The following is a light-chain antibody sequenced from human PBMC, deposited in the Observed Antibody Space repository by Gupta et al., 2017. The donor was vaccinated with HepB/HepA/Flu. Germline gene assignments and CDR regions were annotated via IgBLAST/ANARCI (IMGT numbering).Light chain of an antibody. J-gene: IGLJ3*02. V-gene: IGLV1-44*01. Sequence: PPSASTYPGARVTISCSGSSSNIGSNTVNWYQQLPGTAPKLLIYSNNQRPSGVPDRFSGSKSGTSASLAISGLQSEDEADYYCAAWDDSLNGWVFGGGTKLTVL. CDR3: AAWDDSLNGWV. CDR1: SSNIGSNT. CDR2: SNN.